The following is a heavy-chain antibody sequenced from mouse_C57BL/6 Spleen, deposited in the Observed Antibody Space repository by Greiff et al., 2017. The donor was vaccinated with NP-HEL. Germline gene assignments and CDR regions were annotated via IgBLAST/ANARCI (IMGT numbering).Heavy chain of an antibody. J-gene: IGHJ4*01. Sequence: EVNVVESGGGLVKPGGSLKLSCAASGFTFSDYGMHWVRQAPEKGLEWVAYISSGSSTIYYADTVKGRFPISRDNAKNTLFLQMTSLRSEDTAMYYCARPVMVTRAMDYWGQGTSVTVSS. CDR3: ARPVMVTRAMDY. CDR1: GFTFSDYG. D-gene: IGHD2-2*01. CDR2: ISSGSSTI. V-gene: IGHV5-17*01.